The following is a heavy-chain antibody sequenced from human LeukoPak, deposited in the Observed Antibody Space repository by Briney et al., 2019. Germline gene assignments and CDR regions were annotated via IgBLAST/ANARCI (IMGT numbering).Heavy chain of an antibody. D-gene: IGHD3-3*01. CDR3: ALIPSYYDFWSGYDFDY. Sequence: ASVEVSCKASGYTFTSYDINWVRQATGQGLEWMGWMNPNSGNTGYAQKFQGRVTMTRNTSISTAYMELSSLRSEDTAVYYCALIPSYYDFWSGYDFDYWGQGTLVTVSS. V-gene: IGHV1-8*01. J-gene: IGHJ4*02. CDR2: MNPNSGNT. CDR1: GYTFTSYD.